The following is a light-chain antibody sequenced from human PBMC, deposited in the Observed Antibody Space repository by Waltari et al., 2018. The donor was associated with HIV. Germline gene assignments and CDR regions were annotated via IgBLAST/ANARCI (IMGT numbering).Light chain of an antibody. V-gene: IGLV1-44*01. CDR1: SPNIGTNA. CDR2: GDN. CDR3: SSYATGNTYV. Sequence: QSVLTQPPSASGAPGQRVAISCSGSSPNIGTNAVNWYQQVPGTAPKLLMYGDNQRPSGVPDRFSGSKSDNTASLTISGLQAEDEADYYCSSYATGNTYVFGTGTSVTVL. J-gene: IGLJ1*01.